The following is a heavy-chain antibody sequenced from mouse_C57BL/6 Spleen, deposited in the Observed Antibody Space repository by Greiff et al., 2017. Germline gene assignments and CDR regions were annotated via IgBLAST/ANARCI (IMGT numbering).Heavy chain of an antibody. J-gene: IGHJ1*03. Sequence: VHLVESGAELMKPGASVKLSCKATGYTFTGYWIEWVKQRPGHGLEWIGEILPGSGSTNYNEKFKGKATFTADTSSNTAYMQLSRLTTEDSAIYYCARRYYYGSSYWYFDVWGTGTTVTVSS. CDR3: ARRYYYGSSYWYFDV. CDR1: GYTFTGYW. V-gene: IGHV1-9*01. CDR2: ILPGSGST. D-gene: IGHD1-1*01.